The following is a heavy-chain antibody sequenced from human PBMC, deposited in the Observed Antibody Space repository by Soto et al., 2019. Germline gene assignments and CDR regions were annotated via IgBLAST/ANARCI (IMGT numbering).Heavy chain of an antibody. CDR1: GGSISSGGYS. CDR3: ARGMTTVTTLDS. CDR2: IYHSGST. J-gene: IGHJ4*02. D-gene: IGHD4-17*01. Sequence: SETLSLTCAVSGGSISSGGYSWTWIRQPPGKGLEWIGYIYHSGSTYYNPSLKSRVTISVDRSKNQFSLKLSSVTAADTAVYYCARGMTTVTTLDSCGQGTLVTVPQ. V-gene: IGHV4-30-2*01.